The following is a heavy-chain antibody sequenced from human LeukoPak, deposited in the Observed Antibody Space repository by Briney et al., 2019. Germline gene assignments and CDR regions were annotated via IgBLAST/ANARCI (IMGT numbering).Heavy chain of an antibody. V-gene: IGHV3-30*02. Sequence: PGGSLRLSCAASGFTFSSYGMHWVRQAPGEGLEWVSFIRYDGSNEYYADSVKGRFTISRDNSKNTLFLQMNSLRAEDTAVYYCARDRSWSFDYWGQGTLVTISS. J-gene: IGHJ4*02. CDR2: IRYDGSNE. CDR1: GFTFSSYG. D-gene: IGHD6-13*01. CDR3: ARDRSWSFDY.